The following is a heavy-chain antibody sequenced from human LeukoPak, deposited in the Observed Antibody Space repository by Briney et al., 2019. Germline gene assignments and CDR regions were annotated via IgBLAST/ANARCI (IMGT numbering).Heavy chain of an antibody. D-gene: IGHD2-21*02. Sequence: ASVKVSCKASGGTFSSYAISWVRQAPGQGLEWTGGFDPEDGETIYAQKFQGRVTMTEDTSTDTAYMELSSLRSEDTAVYYCATALDCGGDCSHYLDYWGQGTLVTVSS. CDR2: FDPEDGET. V-gene: IGHV1-24*01. CDR1: GGTFSSYA. CDR3: ATALDCGGDCSHYLDY. J-gene: IGHJ4*02.